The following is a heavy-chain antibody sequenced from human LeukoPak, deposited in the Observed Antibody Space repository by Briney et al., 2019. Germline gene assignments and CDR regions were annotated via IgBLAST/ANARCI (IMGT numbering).Heavy chain of an antibody. V-gene: IGHV3-30*03. J-gene: IGHJ4*02. CDR1: GFTFSSYS. D-gene: IGHD2-2*02. CDR2: ISYDGSNK. Sequence: GGSLRLSCAASGFTFSSYSMNWVRQAPGKGLEWVAVISYDGSNKYYVDSVKGRFTISRDNSKNTLYLQMNSLRAEDTAVYYCARDPSHIVVVPAAILGPYYFDYWGQGTLVTVSS. CDR3: ARDPSHIVVVPAAILGPYYFDY.